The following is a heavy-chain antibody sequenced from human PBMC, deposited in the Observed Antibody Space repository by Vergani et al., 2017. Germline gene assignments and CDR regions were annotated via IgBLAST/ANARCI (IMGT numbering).Heavy chain of an antibody. CDR3: ARSQGDYWYFDL. D-gene: IGHD2-21*01. V-gene: IGHV4-38-2*01. CDR1: GYSIGSGFY. J-gene: IGHJ2*01. Sequence: QVRLEESGPGLVKPSETLSLTCSVSGYSIGSGFYWAWIRQSPGEGLQWLTSIHNRGKTYHNPSLKSRVSVSLDTSKNRFSLNPTSVTATDTAGYYCARSQGDYWYFDLWGPGSLVTVSS. CDR2: IHNRGKT.